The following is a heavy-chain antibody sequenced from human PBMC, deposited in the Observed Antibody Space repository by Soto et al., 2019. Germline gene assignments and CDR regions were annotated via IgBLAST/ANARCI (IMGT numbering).Heavy chain of an antibody. CDR1: GFTFSSYW. Sequence: EVQLVESGGGLVQPGGSLRLSCAASGFTFSSYWMSWVRQAPGKGLEWVANIKQDGSEKYYVDSVKGRFTISRANAKKSLYLQINSLRAEAAAVYYCARVVDYCSSTSCYGGVYYFDYWGQGTLVTVSS. CDR2: IKQDGSEK. D-gene: IGHD2-2*01. CDR3: ARVVDYCSSTSCYGGVYYFDY. V-gene: IGHV3-7*01. J-gene: IGHJ4*02.